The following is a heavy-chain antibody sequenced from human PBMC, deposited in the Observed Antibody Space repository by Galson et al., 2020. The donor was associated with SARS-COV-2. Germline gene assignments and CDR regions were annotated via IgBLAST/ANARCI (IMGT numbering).Heavy chain of an antibody. Sequence: ASVKVSCTASGYTFTNYGITWVRQAPGQGLEWMGWISAYNGNTYYVQKLQGRVTMTTDTSTSTAYMELRSLRSDDTAVYFCARTYCYASSGLGYFDYWGQGSLVTVSS. CDR1: GYTFTNYG. V-gene: IGHV1-18*04. CDR2: ISAYNGNT. D-gene: IGHD3-22*01. CDR3: ARTYCYASSGLGYFDY. J-gene: IGHJ4*02.